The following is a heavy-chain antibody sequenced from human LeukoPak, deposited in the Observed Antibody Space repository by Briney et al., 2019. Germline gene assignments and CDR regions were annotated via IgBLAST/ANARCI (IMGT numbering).Heavy chain of an antibody. CDR1: GYTFTGYY. CDR3: ASSGSVVARFGESPFSY. V-gene: IGHV1-2*02. Sequence: ASVKVSCKASGYTFTGYYMHWVRQAPGQGLEWMGWINPNSGGTNYAQKLQGRVTMTTDTSTSTAYMELRSLRSDDTAVYYCASSGSVVARFGESPFSYWGQGTLVTVSS. J-gene: IGHJ4*02. D-gene: IGHD3-10*01. CDR2: INPNSGGT.